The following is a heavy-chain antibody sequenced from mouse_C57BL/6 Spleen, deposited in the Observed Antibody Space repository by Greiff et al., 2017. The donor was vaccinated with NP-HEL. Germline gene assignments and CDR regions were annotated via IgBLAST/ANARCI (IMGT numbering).Heavy chain of an antibody. CDR3: ARFNDLRRWGYAMDY. V-gene: IGHV1-18*01. Sequence: EVKLQESGPELVKPGASVKIPCKASGYTFTDYNMDWVKQSHGKSLEWIGDINPNNGGTNYNQKFKGKATLTVDKSSSTAYMELRSLTSEDTAVYYCARFNDLRRWGYAMDYWGQGTSVTVSS. CDR2: INPNNGGT. CDR1: GYTFTDYN. D-gene: IGHD1-1*01. J-gene: IGHJ4*01.